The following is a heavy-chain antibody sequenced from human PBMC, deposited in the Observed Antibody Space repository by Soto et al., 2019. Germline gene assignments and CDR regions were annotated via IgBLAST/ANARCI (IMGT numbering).Heavy chain of an antibody. CDR1: GGSISSGGYY. CDR3: AADYGGKDWYCDL. Sequence: QVQLQESGPGLVKPSQTLSLKCTVSGGSISSGGYYWSWIRQHPGKGLEWIGYIYYSGSTYYNPSLKVRVIISVDTSQNQFSLKLSSVTAAVTAVYYCAADYGGKDWYCDLWFLGTLVTVSS. J-gene: IGHJ2*01. V-gene: IGHV4-31*03. CDR2: IYYSGST. D-gene: IGHD4-17*01.